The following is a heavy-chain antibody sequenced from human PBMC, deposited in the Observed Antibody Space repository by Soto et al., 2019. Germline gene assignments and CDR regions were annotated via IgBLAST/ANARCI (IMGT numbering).Heavy chain of an antibody. CDR3: ARSAKQTWLPDF. CDR1: GFSFIDYS. J-gene: IGHJ1*01. D-gene: IGHD5-12*01. Sequence: ASVKVSCKASGFSFIDYSILWVRQAPGQSLEWLGWINAGNGNTKYSHKFQDRVTITSDTSATTTYMELRSLRSEDTAVFYCARSAKQTWLPDFRGQGTPVTVSS. V-gene: IGHV1-3*01. CDR2: INAGNGNT.